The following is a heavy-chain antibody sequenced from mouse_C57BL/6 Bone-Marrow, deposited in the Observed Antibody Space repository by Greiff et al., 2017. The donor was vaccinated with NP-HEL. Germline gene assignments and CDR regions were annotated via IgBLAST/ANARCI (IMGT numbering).Heavy chain of an antibody. CDR2: ISSGGSYT. CDR3: ARHPTVVATEGYFDY. CDR1: GFTFSSYG. J-gene: IGHJ2*01. V-gene: IGHV5-6*02. D-gene: IGHD1-1*01. Sequence: EVMLVESGGDLVKPGGSLKLSCAASGFTFSSYGMSWVRQTPDKRLEWVATISSGGSYTYNPDSVTGRFTISRDNAKNTLYLDMSSLKSEDTAMYYCARHPTVVATEGYFDYWGQGTTLTVSS.